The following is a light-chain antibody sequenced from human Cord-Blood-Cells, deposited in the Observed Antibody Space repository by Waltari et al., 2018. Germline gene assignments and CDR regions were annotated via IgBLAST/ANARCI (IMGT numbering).Light chain of an antibody. CDR2: RIN. J-gene: IGLJ3*02. Sequence: QSVLTQPPSASGTPGQRVTISCSGSSSNLGRHSVIWDQQLPGTAPELLIYRINRRPSGVPDRFSGSKSGTSASLAISGLRSEDEADYYCAAWDDSLSGWVFGGGTKLTVL. CDR3: AAWDDSLSGWV. V-gene: IGLV1-47*01. CDR1: SSNLGRHS.